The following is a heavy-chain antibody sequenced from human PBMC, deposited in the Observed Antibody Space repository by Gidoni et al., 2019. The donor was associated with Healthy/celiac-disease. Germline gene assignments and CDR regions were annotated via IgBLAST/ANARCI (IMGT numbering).Heavy chain of an antibody. D-gene: IGHD3-16*02. CDR3: ARNRLSRGDFDI. CDR2: ISYDGSNK. V-gene: IGHV3-30*04. Sequence: VPLVASGGGVVHPGRSLRLSCAASGFPFSSYDMYWVRQAQGKGREWVAVISYDGSNKDYADSVKGRFTISRDNSKNTLYRQMNSRRDEDTGVYDCARNRLSRGDFDIWGQGTMVTVSS. J-gene: IGHJ3*02. CDR1: GFPFSSYD.